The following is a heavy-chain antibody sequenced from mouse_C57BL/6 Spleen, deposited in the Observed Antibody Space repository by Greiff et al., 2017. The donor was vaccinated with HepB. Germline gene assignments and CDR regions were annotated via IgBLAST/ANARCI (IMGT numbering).Heavy chain of an antibody. Sequence: EVQLQQSGPGMVKPSQSLSLTCTVTGYSITSGYDWHWIRHFPGNKLEWMGYISYSGSTNYNPSLKSRISITHDTSKNHFFLKLNSVTTEDTATYYYARESSQLRERYFDYWGQGTTLTVSS. CDR1: GYSITSGYD. CDR3: ARESSQLRERYFDY. CDR2: ISYSGST. D-gene: IGHD3-2*02. V-gene: IGHV3-1*01. J-gene: IGHJ2*01.